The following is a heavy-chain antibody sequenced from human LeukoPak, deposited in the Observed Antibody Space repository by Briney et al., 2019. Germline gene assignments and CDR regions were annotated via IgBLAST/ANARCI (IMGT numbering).Heavy chain of an antibody. Sequence: GGSLRLSCAASGSIVSTDYMSWVRQAPGKGLEWVSVIYTGGSTYYADSVKGRFTISRDNSKNTLYLQMNSLRAEDTAVYYCARGAIFGPIGHWGQGSLVTVSS. CDR1: GSIVSTDY. V-gene: IGHV3-66*01. D-gene: IGHD3-3*01. CDR2: IYTGGST. CDR3: ARGAIFGPIGH. J-gene: IGHJ4*02.